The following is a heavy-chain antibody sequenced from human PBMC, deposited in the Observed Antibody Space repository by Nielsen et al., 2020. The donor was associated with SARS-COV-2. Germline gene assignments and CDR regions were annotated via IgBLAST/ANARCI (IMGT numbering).Heavy chain of an antibody. CDR3: ARSALYTSGWFLVS. V-gene: IGHV2-5*02. CDR2: IFWDDNR. D-gene: IGHD6-19*01. Sequence: SGPTLEKPTQILTLTCRFSGFSLTTSGVGVGWIRQPPGKALEWLAVIFWDDNRLYNPSLKSRLTITKDPSKDEVLLTMTNVDPMDTATYFCARSALYTSGWFLVSWGRGTLVTASS. J-gene: IGHJ4*02. CDR1: GFSLTTSGVG.